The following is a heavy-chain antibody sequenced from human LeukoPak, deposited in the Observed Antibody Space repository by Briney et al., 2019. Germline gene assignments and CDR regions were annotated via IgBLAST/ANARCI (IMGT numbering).Heavy chain of an antibody. D-gene: IGHD2-2*01. J-gene: IGHJ4*02. CDR1: GYTFTSYG. CDR2: ISAYNGNT. CDR3: AREGYCSSTSCPKDIDY. V-gene: IGHV1-18*01. Sequence: ASVNVSCKASGYTFTSYGISWVRQAPGQGLEWMGWISAYNGNTNYAQKLQGRVTMTTDTSTSTAYMELRSLRSDDTAVYYCAREGYCSSTSCPKDIDYWGQGTLVTVSS.